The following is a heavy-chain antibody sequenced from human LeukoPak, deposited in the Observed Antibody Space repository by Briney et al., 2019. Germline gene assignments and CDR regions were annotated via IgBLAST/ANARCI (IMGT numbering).Heavy chain of an antibody. CDR2: ISLAGQT. D-gene: IGHD1-26*01. CDR3: SRESGAFCPFGY. Sequence: SETLSLTCGVSGGSISGTNWWSWVRQPPGQGPEWIGEISLAGQTNYNPSLNGRVTMSLDKSSNQLSLNLTSVTAADTATYYCSRESGAFCPFGYWGQGTLVIVSS. CDR1: GGSISGTNW. J-gene: IGHJ4*02. V-gene: IGHV4/OR15-8*02.